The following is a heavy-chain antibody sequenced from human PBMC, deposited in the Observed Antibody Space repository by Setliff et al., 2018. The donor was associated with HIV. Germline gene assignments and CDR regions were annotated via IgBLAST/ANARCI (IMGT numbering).Heavy chain of an antibody. J-gene: IGHJ4*02. V-gene: IGHV4-4*09. CDR2: IYTSRGT. Sequence: PSETLSLTCTVPGGSISGYHWNWLRQTPGKGLEWIGYIYTSRGTNYNHSLRTRVIISVDTSNQFSLKLSSVTAADAAVYYCARSPSYRSSWEYYFDYWGQGILVTVSS. CDR3: ARSPSYRSSWEYYFDY. D-gene: IGHD6-13*01. CDR1: GGSISGYH.